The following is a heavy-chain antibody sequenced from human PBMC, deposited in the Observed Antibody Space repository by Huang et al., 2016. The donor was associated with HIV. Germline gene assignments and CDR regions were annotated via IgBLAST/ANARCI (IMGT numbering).Heavy chain of an antibody. Sequence: QVQLVESGGGVVQPGRSLRISCAASGFTFRSYGMHWVRQAPGKGLEWVAVISEDGKTKYYADSVKGRFSISRDNSKTTVYLQLNSLRVEDTAVYYCAKGGSAAAVLDFWGQGTLVTVSS. J-gene: IGHJ4*02. CDR2: ISEDGKTK. CDR1: GFTFRSYG. CDR3: AKGGSAAAVLDF. D-gene: IGHD6-13*01. V-gene: IGHV3-30*18.